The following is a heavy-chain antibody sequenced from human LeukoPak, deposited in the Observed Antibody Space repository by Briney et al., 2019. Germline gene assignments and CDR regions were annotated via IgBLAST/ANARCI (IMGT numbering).Heavy chain of an antibody. Sequence: PSETLSLTCTVSGGSISSSSYYWGWIRQPPGKGLEWIGSIYYSGSTYYNPSLKSRVTISVDTSKNQFSLKLSSVTAADTAVYYCRIVVVPAADFFDYWGQGTLVTVSS. J-gene: IGHJ4*02. CDR2: IYYSGST. CDR1: GGSISSSSYY. V-gene: IGHV4-39*01. CDR3: RIVVVPAADFFDY. D-gene: IGHD2-2*01.